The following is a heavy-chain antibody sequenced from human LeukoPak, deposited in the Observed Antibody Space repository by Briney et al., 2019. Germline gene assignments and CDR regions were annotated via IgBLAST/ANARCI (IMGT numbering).Heavy chain of an antibody. J-gene: IGHJ4*02. V-gene: IGHV3-23*01. CDR2: ISGSGGTT. Sequence: GGSLRLSCAASGFTFSNYAMSWVRQAPGKGLEWVSAISGSGGTTYYADSVKGQFTISRDNSRNTLYLQMNSLRAEDTAVYYCAKVRYTYGPFYDFWGQGTLVTVSS. CDR1: GFTFSNYA. CDR3: AKVRYTYGPFYDF. D-gene: IGHD5-18*01.